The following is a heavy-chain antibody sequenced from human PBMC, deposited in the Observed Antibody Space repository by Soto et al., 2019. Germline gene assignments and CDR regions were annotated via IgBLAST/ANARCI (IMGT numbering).Heavy chain of an antibody. CDR2: ISSSGSTI. CDR1: GFTFSDYY. CDR3: ARDLTQWLVRWVGWYFDL. Sequence: QVQLVESGGGLVKPGGSLRLSCAASGFTFSDYYMSWIRQAPGKGLEWVSYISSSGSTIYYADSVKGRFTISRDNAKNSLYLQMNSLRAEDTAVYYCARDLTQWLVRWVGWYFDLWGRGTLVTVSS. J-gene: IGHJ2*01. D-gene: IGHD6-19*01. V-gene: IGHV3-11*01.